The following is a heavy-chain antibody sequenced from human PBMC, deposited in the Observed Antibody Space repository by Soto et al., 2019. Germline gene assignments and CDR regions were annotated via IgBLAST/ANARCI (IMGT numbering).Heavy chain of an antibody. V-gene: IGHV3-21*01. CDR2: ISSSSSYI. J-gene: IGHJ4*02. Sequence: GGSLRLSCAASGFTFSSYSMNWVRQAPGKGLEWVSSISSSSSYIYYADSVKGRFTISRDNAKNSLYLQMNSLRAEDTAVYYCARDGGRGIVVVPAAMEVYYDYWGQETLVTVSS. CDR3: ARDGGRGIVVVPAAMEVYYDY. CDR1: GFTFSSYS. D-gene: IGHD2-2*01.